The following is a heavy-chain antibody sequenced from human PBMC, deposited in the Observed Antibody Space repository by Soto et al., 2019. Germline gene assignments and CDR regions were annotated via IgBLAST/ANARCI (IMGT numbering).Heavy chain of an antibody. Sequence: SVKVSCKASGGTFSSYAISWVRQAPGQGLEWMGGIIPIFGTANYAQKFQGRVTITADESTSTDYMELSSLRSEDTAVYYCARGDSSGNYYYYGMDVWGQGTTVTVSS. CDR3: ARGDSSGNYYYYGMDV. J-gene: IGHJ6*02. D-gene: IGHD6-19*01. V-gene: IGHV1-69*13. CDR1: GGTFSSYA. CDR2: IIPIFGTA.